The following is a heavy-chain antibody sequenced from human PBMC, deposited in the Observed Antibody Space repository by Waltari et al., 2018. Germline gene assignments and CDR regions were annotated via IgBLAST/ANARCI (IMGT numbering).Heavy chain of an antibody. D-gene: IGHD3-10*02. CDR1: GFRLSFYM. CDR2: ISNEGSKA. J-gene: IGHJ4*02. V-gene: IGHV3-30-3*01. Sequence: QEELLESGGGVVQPVMSLRLSCSASGFRLSFYMMYCVRQTPGKGLEWVDMISNEGSKANYADSVRGRFTVTRDNTGDTLYLQMNSLRAEDTALYYCASLMFQGNNLDQWGQGTLVTVSS. CDR3: ASLMFQGNNLDQ.